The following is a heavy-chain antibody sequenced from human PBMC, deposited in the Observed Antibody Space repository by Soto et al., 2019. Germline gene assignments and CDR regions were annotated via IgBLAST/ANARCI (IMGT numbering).Heavy chain of an antibody. V-gene: IGHV1-46*03. D-gene: IGHD6-19*01. CDR3: ARPSIAVVGGDAFDI. Sequence: ASVKVSCTASGYTFTSYYMHWVRQAPGQGLEWMGIINPSGGSTSYAQKFQGRVTMTRDTSTSTVYMELSSLRSEDTAVYYCARPSIAVVGGDAFDIWGQGTMVTVSS. J-gene: IGHJ3*02. CDR2: INPSGGST. CDR1: GYTFTSYY.